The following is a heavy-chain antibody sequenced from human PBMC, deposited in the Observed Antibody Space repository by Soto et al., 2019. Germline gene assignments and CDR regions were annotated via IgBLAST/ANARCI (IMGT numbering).Heavy chain of an antibody. CDR1: GFIFSNAW. V-gene: IGHV3-15*07. Sequence: EVQLVESGGGLVKPGGSLGLSCAASGFIFSNAWINWVRQAPGKGLEWVGRIKSKTAGGTTDYAAPVKGKFTISRDHSKDTLYQKMNSLKTEDTAVYYCSTGSFENNYYGMDVWGQGTTVTVSS. J-gene: IGHJ6*02. CDR2: IKSKTAGGTT. CDR3: STGSFENNYYGMDV. D-gene: IGHD3-10*01.